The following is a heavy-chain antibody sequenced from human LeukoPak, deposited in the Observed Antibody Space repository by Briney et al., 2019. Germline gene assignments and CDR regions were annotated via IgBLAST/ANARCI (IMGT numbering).Heavy chain of an antibody. CDR1: GGSFIPYY. V-gene: IGHV4-34*01. D-gene: IGHD2-21*02. CDR3: ARGGFYCGGDCYVDY. CDR2: INHSGST. J-gene: IGHJ4*02. Sequence: SETLSLTCAVYGGSFIPYYWSWIRQPPGKGLEWIGEINHSGSTNYNPSLESRVTTSVDTSKNQFSLKLSSVTAADTAVYYCARGGFYCGGDCYVDYWGQGTLVTVSS.